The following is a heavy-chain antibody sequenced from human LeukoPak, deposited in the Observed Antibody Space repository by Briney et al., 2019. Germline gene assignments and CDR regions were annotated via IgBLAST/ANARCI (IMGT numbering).Heavy chain of an antibody. V-gene: IGHV3-48*03. CDR3: ALRGSGSLGYFDY. CDR1: GFTFSSYE. Sequence: PGGSLRLSCAASGFTFSSYEMNWVRQAPGRGLEWVSYISSSGSTIYYADSVKGRFTTSRDNAENSLYLQMNSLRAEDTAVYYCALRGSGSLGYFDYWGQGTLVTDSS. J-gene: IGHJ4*02. D-gene: IGHD3-10*01. CDR2: ISSSGSTI.